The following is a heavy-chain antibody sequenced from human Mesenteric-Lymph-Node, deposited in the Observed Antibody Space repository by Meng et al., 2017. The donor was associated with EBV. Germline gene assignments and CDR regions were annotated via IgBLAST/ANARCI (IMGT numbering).Heavy chain of an antibody. D-gene: IGHD4-11*01. CDR3: ASRGDGIYSNYDWFDA. CDR1: AGPFNAYN. Sequence: QVQRQQWGARLLKPSXXLSLTXXVYAGPFNAYNWGWPRQPPGKGLEWIGEISHSGVTNYNPSLKSRVTISLDTSRNHFSLNLSSVTAADTAVYYCASRGDGIYSNYDWFDAWGQGTLVTVSS. V-gene: IGHV4-34*01. J-gene: IGHJ5*02. CDR2: ISHSGVT.